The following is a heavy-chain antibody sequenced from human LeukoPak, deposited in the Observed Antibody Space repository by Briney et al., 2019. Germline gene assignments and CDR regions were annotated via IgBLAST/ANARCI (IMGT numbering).Heavy chain of an antibody. D-gene: IGHD5-24*01. CDR3: ASSVEVATIGDY. J-gene: IGHJ4*02. CDR2: IYHSGST. CDR1: GYSISSGYY. V-gene: IGHV4-38-2*02. Sequence: SETLSLTCTVSGYSISSGYYWGWIRQPPGKGLEWIGSIYHSGSTYYNPSLKSRVTISVDTSKNQFSLKLSSVTAADTAVFYCASSVEVATIGDYWGQGTLVTVSS.